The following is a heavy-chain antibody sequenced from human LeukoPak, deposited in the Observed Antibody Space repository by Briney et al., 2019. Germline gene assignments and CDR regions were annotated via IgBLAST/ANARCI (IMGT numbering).Heavy chain of an antibody. V-gene: IGHV3-23*01. CDR3: AKAIRYCSGGSCYSSLYYGMDV. CDR1: GFTSSSYA. CDR2: ISGSGGST. D-gene: IGHD2-15*01. J-gene: IGHJ6*02. Sequence: PGASLRLSCAAPGFTSSSYAMSWVRQAPGKGLEWVSAISGSGGSTYYADSVKGRFTISRDNSKNTLYLQMDSLRAEDTAVYYCAKAIRYCSGGSCYSSLYYGMDVWGQGTTVTVSS.